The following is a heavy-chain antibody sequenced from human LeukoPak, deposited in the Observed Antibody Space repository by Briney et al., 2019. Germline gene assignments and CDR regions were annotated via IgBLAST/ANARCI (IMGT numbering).Heavy chain of an antibody. CDR2: ISRSGSTI. Sequence: PGGSLRLSCAASGFTFSSYEMNWVRQAPGRGLEWVSYISRSGSTIYYADSVKGRFTISRDNAKNSLYLQMNSLRAEDTAVYYCACFGNRDYWGQGTLVTVSS. CDR3: ACFGNRDY. V-gene: IGHV3-48*03. D-gene: IGHD3-3*01. CDR1: GFTFSSYE. J-gene: IGHJ4*02.